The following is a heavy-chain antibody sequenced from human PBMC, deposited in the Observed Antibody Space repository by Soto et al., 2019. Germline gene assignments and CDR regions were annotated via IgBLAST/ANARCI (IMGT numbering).Heavy chain of an antibody. D-gene: IGHD3-16*02. Sequence: GASVKVSCKASGYTFTSYDINWVRQATGQGLEWMGWMNPNSGNTGYAQKFQGRVTMTRNTSISTAYMELSSLRSEDTAVYYCATNAWGSYRDAFDIWGQGTMVTVSS. CDR3: ATNAWGSYRDAFDI. CDR1: GYTFTSYD. J-gene: IGHJ3*02. V-gene: IGHV1-8*01. CDR2: MNPNSGNT.